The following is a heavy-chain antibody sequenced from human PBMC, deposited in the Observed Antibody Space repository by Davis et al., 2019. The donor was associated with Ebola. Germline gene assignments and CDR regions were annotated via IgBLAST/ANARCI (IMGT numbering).Heavy chain of an antibody. J-gene: IGHJ5*02. CDR1: GFNITTHG. CDR2: IWYDGFNK. Sequence: PGGSLRLSCVASGFNITTHGMHWVRQAPGKGLQWVAVIWYDGFNKYYGDSVKGRFSISRDISKNTVYLQMDSLTAEDTAVYFCARDPASGSYSDWLDPWGQGTLVTVSS. V-gene: IGHV3-33*01. D-gene: IGHD3-10*01. CDR3: ARDPASGSYSDWLDP.